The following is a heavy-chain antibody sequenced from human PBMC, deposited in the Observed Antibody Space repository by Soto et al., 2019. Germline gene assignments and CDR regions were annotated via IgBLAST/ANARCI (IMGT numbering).Heavy chain of an antibody. CDR1: GGSISSYY. CDR2: IYYSGST. V-gene: IGHV4-59*08. Sequence: PSETLPLTCTVSGGSISSYYWIWLRQPPGKGLEWIGYIYYSGSTNYNPSLKSRVTISVDTSKNQFSLKLTSVTAADTALYYCARDYFDSSDYTTNWFDPWGQGALVTVS. J-gene: IGHJ5*02. CDR3: ARDYFDSSDYTTNWFDP. D-gene: IGHD3-22*01.